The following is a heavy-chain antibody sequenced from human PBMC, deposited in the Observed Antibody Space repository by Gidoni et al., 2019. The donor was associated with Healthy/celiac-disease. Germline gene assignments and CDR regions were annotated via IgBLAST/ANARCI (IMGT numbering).Heavy chain of an antibody. Sequence: QVHLVESGGGVVQPGRSLRLSCAAPGFTFSSYAMHWVRQAPGKGLEWVAVISYDGSNKYYADSVKGRFTISRDNSKNTLYLQMNSLRAEDTAVYYCARELQGYDSPEPPDYWGQGTLVTVSS. V-gene: IGHV3-30-3*01. J-gene: IGHJ4*02. CDR1: GFTFSSYA. CDR3: ARELQGYDSPEPPDY. D-gene: IGHD3-22*01. CDR2: ISYDGSNK.